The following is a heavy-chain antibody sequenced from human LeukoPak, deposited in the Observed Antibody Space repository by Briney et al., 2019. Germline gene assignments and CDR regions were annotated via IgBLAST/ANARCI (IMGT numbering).Heavy chain of an antibody. CDR1: GYTFTSYY. CDR3: AIVEMATTPFDY. CDR2: INPSGGST. Sequence: ASVKVSCKASGYTFTSYYMHWVRQAPGQGLEWMGIINPSGGSTSYAQKFQGRVTMTTDTSTSTAYMELRSLRSDDTAVYYCAIVEMATTPFDYWGQGTLVTVSS. V-gene: IGHV1-46*01. J-gene: IGHJ4*02. D-gene: IGHD5-24*01.